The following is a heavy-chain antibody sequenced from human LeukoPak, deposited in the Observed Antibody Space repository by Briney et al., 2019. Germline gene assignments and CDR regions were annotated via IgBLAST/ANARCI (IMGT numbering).Heavy chain of an antibody. CDR1: GYTFTGYY. CDR3: ASHYYDSSGYPEPYDY. CDR2: INPNSGGT. Sequence: ASVKVSCKASGYTFTGYYMHWVRQAPGQGLEWMGWINPNSGGTNYAQMFQGRVTMTRNTSISTAYMELSRLRSDDTAVYYCASHYYDSSGYPEPYDYWGQGTLVTVSS. D-gene: IGHD3-22*01. V-gene: IGHV1-2*02. J-gene: IGHJ4*02.